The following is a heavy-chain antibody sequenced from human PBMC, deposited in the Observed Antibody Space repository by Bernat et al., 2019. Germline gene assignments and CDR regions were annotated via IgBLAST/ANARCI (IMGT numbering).Heavy chain of an antibody. J-gene: IGHJ4*02. CDR1: GGSISSGGYY. V-gene: IGHV4-31*03. CDR2: IYYSGST. Sequence: QVPLQESGPGLVKPSQTLSLTCTVSGGSISSGGYYWSWIRQHPGKGLEWIGYIYYSGSTYYNPSLKSRVTISVDTSKNQFSLKLSSVTAADTAVYYCARDYSGYGRFDYWGQGTLVTVSS. D-gene: IGHD5-12*01. CDR3: ARDYSGYGRFDY.